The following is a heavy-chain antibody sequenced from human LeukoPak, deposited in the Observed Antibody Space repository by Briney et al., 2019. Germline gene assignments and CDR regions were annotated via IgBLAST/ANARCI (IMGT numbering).Heavy chain of an antibody. CDR3: ARGILVGATFDY. CDR1: GGSFSGYY. D-gene: IGHD1-26*01. V-gene: IGHV4-34*01. CDR2: IYYSGST. J-gene: IGHJ4*02. Sequence: SETLSLTCAVYGGSFSGYYWSWIRQPPGKGLEWIGSIYYSGSTYYNPSLKSRVTISVDTSKNQFSLKLSSVTAADTAVYYCARGILVGATFDYWGQGTLVTVSS.